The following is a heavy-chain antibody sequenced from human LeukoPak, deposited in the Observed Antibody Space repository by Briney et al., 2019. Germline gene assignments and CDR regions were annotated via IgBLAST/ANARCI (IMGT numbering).Heavy chain of an antibody. V-gene: IGHV1-69*06. CDR3: ARRGGDGYNFFDY. D-gene: IGHD5-24*01. Sequence: SVKVSCKASGGTFSNYAISWVRQAPGQGLEWMGGIIPIFGTANYAQKFRGRVTITADKSTRTAYMELSSLRSEDTAVYYCARRGGDGYNFFDYWGQGTLVTVSS. CDR2: IIPIFGTA. J-gene: IGHJ4*02. CDR1: GGTFSNYA.